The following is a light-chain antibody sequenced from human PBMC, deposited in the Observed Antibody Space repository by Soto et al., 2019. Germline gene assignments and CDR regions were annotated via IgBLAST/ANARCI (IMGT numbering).Light chain of an antibody. Sequence: DIQLTQSPSFLSASVGDRVTISCRASQTISSWLAWYQQKPGKAPKLLIYAASTLQSGVPSRFSGSGSGTDFTLTISCLQSEDFATYYCQQYYSYPRTFGQGTKVDIK. V-gene: IGKV1-9*01. J-gene: IGKJ1*01. CDR2: AAS. CDR1: QTISSW. CDR3: QQYYSYPRT.